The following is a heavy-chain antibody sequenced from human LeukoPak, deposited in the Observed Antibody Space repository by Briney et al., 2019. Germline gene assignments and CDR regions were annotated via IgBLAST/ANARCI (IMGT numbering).Heavy chain of an antibody. V-gene: IGHV1-69*13. D-gene: IGHD3-10*01. CDR3: ARGIAGRMVRGVIAL. CDR2: IIPIFGTA. Sequence: SVKVSCKASGGTFSSYAISWVRQAPGQGLEWMGGIIPIFGTANYAQKFQGRVTITADESTSTAYMELSSLRSEDTAVYYCARGIAGRMVRGVIALWGRGTLVTVSS. CDR1: GGTFSSYA. J-gene: IGHJ2*01.